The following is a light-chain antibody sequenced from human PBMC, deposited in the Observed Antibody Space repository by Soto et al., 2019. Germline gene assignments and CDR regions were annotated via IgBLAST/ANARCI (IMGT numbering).Light chain of an antibody. Sequence: DIQMTQSPSSLSASVGDRVTITCQASQDISKFLNWYQQKPGKAPKLLIHDASSLKTGVPSRFSGSGSGTDFTFTINSLQPDDIATYLCQQHHDLPITFGQGTRLEIK. CDR3: QQHHDLPIT. J-gene: IGKJ5*01. V-gene: IGKV1-33*01. CDR2: DAS. CDR1: QDISKF.